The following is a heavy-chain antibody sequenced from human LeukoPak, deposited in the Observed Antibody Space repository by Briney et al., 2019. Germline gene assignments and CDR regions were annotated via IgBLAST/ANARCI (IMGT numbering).Heavy chain of an antibody. J-gene: IGHJ4*02. CDR2: IYHSGAA. CDR1: GGSISSYY. CDR3: VRGVGGEYFYFDR. D-gene: IGHD1-26*01. V-gene: IGHV4-59*12. Sequence: PSETLSLTCTVSGGSISSYYWSWIRQPPGKGLEWVGYIYHSGAAYHNPSLKSRLALSVDTSNNQFSLRLRSATAADTAVYYCVRGVGGEYFYFDRWGQGALVTVSA.